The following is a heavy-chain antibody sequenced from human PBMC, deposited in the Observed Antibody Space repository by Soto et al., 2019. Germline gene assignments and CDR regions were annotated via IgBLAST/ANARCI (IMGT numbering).Heavy chain of an antibody. CDR1: GFTFSNAW. Sequence: EVQLVESGGGLVKPGGSLRLSCAASGFTFSNAWMNWVRQAPGKGLEWVGRIKSKTDGGTTDYAAPVKGRFTISRDDSKNTLYMHMNSLNADSAVVYYCTTDPLITIFGVVISLYDYWGQGTLVTVSS. J-gene: IGHJ4*02. V-gene: IGHV3-15*07. D-gene: IGHD3-3*01. CDR3: TTDPLITIFGVVISLYDY. CDR2: IKSKTDGGTT.